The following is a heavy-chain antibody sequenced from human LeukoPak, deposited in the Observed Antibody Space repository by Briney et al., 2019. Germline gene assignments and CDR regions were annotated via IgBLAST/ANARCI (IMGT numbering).Heavy chain of an antibody. Sequence: ASVKVSCKASGYTFTSYGISWVRQAPGQGLEWMGWINPNSGNTNYAQKLQGRVTMTTDTSTSTAYMELRSLRSDDTAVYYCARIDYVWGSYRYTLDYWGQGTLVTVSS. CDR3: ARIDYVWGSYRYTLDY. D-gene: IGHD3-16*02. J-gene: IGHJ4*02. CDR2: INPNSGNT. V-gene: IGHV1-18*01. CDR1: GYTFTSYG.